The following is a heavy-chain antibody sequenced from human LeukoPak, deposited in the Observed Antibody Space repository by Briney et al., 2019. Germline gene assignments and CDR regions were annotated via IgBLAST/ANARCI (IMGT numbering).Heavy chain of an antibody. J-gene: IGHJ4*02. V-gene: IGHV3-21*04. D-gene: IGHD6-13*01. Sequence: GGSLRLSCAASGFTFSSYSMNWVRQAPGKGLEWVSSISSSSSYIYYADSVKGRFTISRDNAKNSLYLQMNSLRAEDTAVYYCAKKGIAAAGYNPRGYYFDYWGQGTLVTVSS. CDR2: ISSSSSYI. CDR3: AKKGIAAAGYNPRGYYFDY. CDR1: GFTFSSYS.